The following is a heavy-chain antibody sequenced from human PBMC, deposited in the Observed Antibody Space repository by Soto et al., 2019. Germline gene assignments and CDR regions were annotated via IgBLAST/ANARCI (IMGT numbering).Heavy chain of an antibody. CDR2: LSYDGSEK. Sequence: GGSLGLSCAASGFPFRDYAFHWVRQPPGKGLEWVAFLSYDGSEKYYGDSVKGRFTISRDNAKNMLYLQLSSLRAEDTAVYYCARGPLVNPGDYYGMDIGGQGTTVTVSS. J-gene: IGHJ6*02. D-gene: IGHD3-10*01. V-gene: IGHV3-33*01. CDR3: ARGPLVNPGDYYGMDI. CDR1: GFPFRDYA.